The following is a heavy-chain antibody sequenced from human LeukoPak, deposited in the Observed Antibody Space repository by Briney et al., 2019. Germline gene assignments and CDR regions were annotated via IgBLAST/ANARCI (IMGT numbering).Heavy chain of an antibody. D-gene: IGHD1-26*01. Sequence: ASVKVSCKTSGYTFTSYDINWVRQATGQGLEWMGWMNPNSGNTGYAQKFQGRVTITRNTSISTAYMELSSLRSEDTAVYYCARGRGATTLGPLYYLDYWGQGTLVTVSS. J-gene: IGHJ4*02. CDR1: GYTFTSYD. CDR2: MNPNSGNT. V-gene: IGHV1-8*03. CDR3: ARGRGATTLGPLYYLDY.